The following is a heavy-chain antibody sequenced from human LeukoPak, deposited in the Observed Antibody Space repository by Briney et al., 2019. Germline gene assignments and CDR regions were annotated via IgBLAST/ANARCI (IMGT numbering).Heavy chain of an antibody. D-gene: IGHD2-2*01. CDR1: GGSISDNY. CDR3: ARGHWGYCSSTSCSNFDY. CDR2: IYYSGST. J-gene: IGHJ4*02. Sequence: SETLSLTCTVSGGSISDNYWSWIRQPPGKGLEWIGYIYYSGSTNYNPSLKSRVTISVDTSKNQFSLKLSSVTAADTAVYYCARGHWGYCSSTSCSNFDYWGQGTLVTVSS. V-gene: IGHV4-59*01.